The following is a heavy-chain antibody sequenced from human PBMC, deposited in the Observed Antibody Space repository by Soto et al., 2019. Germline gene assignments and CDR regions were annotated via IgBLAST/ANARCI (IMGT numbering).Heavy chain of an antibody. D-gene: IGHD6-6*01. CDR1: GGTFSSYT. Sequence: SVKVSCKASGGTFSSYTISWVRQAPGQGLEWMGRIIPILGIANYAQKFQGRVTITADKSTSTAYMELSSLRSEDTAVYYCASYRGIAARLHAFDIWGQGTMVTVSS. J-gene: IGHJ3*02. CDR2: IIPILGIA. V-gene: IGHV1-69*02. CDR3: ASYRGIAARLHAFDI.